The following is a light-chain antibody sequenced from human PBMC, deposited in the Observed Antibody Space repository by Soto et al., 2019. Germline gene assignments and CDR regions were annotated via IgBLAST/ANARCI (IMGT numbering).Light chain of an antibody. CDR2: GVR. V-gene: IGLV2-11*01. J-gene: IGLJ1*01. CDR1: SSDVGAYDS. Sequence: QSALTQPRSVSGSPGHSVTISCTGTSSDVGAYDSVSWYQQHPGKAPKVIIYGVRQRPSGVPDRFSASKSGNTASLTISGLPAEDEADHYRCSYADTFYVFGTGTKLTVL. CDR3: CSYADTFYV.